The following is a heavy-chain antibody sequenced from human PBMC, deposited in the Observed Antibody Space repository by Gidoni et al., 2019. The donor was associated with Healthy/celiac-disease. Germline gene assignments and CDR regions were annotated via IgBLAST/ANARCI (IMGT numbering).Heavy chain of an antibody. CDR3: ASRIYGDYVHSDVVDV. V-gene: IGHV3-7*01. D-gene: IGHD4-17*01. CDR2: IKQDGSEK. CDR1: GFTFSSYW. J-gene: IGHJ6*02. Sequence: EVQLVESGGGLVQPGGSLRLSCAASGFTFSSYWMSWVRQAPGKGLEWVANIKQDGSEKYYVESGKDRFTISRDNAKNSLYQKMNSLRAEDRAVYYGASRIYGDYVHSDVVDVWGQGTTVTVSS.